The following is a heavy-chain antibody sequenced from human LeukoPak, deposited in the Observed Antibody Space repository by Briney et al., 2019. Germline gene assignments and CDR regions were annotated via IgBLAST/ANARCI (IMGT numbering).Heavy chain of an antibody. CDR2: ISSDGHNE. Sequence: GGSLRLSCTGSEFTFSSYTLHWVRQAPGQGLEWVTQISSDGHNEVYRDSVKGRFTVSRDNSLATLYLQMNNLRAEDTALYYCARVYKTSRYDVFDVWGQGTMVIVSS. CDR1: EFTFSSYT. V-gene: IGHV3-30*10. D-gene: IGHD1-14*01. J-gene: IGHJ3*01. CDR3: ARVYKTSRYDVFDV.